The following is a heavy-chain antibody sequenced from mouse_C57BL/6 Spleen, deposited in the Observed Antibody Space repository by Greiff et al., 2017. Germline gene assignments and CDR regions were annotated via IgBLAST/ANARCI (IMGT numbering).Heavy chain of an antibody. CDR3: SSITTVVAPYAMDY. J-gene: IGHJ4*01. Sequence: QVQLQQSGAELVKPGASVKISCKASGYAFSSYWMNWVKQRPGQGLEWIGQIYPGDGDTNYNGKFKGKATLTADKSSSTAYMQLSSLTSEDSAVYFCSSITTVVAPYAMDYWGQGTSVTVSS. V-gene: IGHV1-80*01. CDR1: GYAFSSYW. CDR2: IYPGDGDT. D-gene: IGHD1-1*01.